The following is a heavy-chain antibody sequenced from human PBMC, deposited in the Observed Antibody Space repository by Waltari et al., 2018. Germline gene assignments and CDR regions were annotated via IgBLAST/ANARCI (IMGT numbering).Heavy chain of an antibody. J-gene: IGHJ6*02. Sequence: EVQLVESGGVVVQPGGSLRLSCAASGFTLDDYAMYWVRQAPGKGLAWVSLISWDGDSTYYANSLKRRFTISRDNSKNSLYLQMNSLRAEDTALYYCAKDRSKQQLVRYYYCMDVWGQGTTVTVSS. CDR3: AKDRSKQQLVRYYYCMDV. CDR2: ISWDGDST. D-gene: IGHD6-13*01. V-gene: IGHV3-43D*04. CDR1: GFTLDDYA.